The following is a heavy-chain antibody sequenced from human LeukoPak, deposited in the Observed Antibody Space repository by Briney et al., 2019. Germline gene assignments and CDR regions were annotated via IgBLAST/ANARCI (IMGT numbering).Heavy chain of an antibody. CDR1: GYTFTSSY. V-gene: IGHV1-46*01. Sequence: ASVKLSCKASGYTFTSSYLHWVRQAPGQGLEWMGIINPSGGSTSYAQKFQGRVTMTRDTSTSTVYMELSSLRSEDTAVYYCARGGLAVDPVPPFDYWGQGTLVTVSS. J-gene: IGHJ4*02. CDR2: INPSGGST. D-gene: IGHD6-19*01. CDR3: ARGGLAVDPVPPFDY.